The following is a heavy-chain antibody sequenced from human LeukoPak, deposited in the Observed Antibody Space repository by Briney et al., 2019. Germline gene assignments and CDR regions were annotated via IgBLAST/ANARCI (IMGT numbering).Heavy chain of an antibody. CDR2: ISYDGSNK. V-gene: IGHV3-30*04. J-gene: IGHJ4*02. CDR3: ARVRTRVFDFDY. D-gene: IGHD3-10*01. Sequence: PGGSLRLSCAASGFTFDDYAMHWVRQAPGKGLEWVAVISYDGSNKYYADSVKGRFTISRDNSKNTLYLQMNSLRAEDTAVYYCARVRTRVFDFDYWGQGTLVTVSS. CDR1: GFTFDDYA.